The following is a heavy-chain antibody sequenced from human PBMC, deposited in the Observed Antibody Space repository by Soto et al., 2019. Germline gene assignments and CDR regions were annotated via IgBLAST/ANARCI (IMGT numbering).Heavy chain of an antibody. D-gene: IGHD3-22*01. J-gene: IGHJ5*02. CDR1: GFTFSSYW. CDR3: AKDTEYYYDSSGYSNWFDP. Sequence: GGSLRLSCAASGFTFSSYWMHWVRQAPGKGLVWVSPINSDGSSTSYADSVKGRFTISRDNSKNTLYLQMNSLRAEDTAVYYCAKDTEYYYDSSGYSNWFDPWGQGTLVTVSS. CDR2: INSDGSST. V-gene: IGHV3-74*01.